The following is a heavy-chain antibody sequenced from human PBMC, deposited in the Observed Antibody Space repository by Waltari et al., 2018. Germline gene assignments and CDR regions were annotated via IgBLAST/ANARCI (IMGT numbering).Heavy chain of an antibody. V-gene: IGHV3-53*01. CDR2: IYSGGST. CDR1: GFTVSSNY. Sequence: EVQLVDSGGDLIQPGGSLRLSCAASGFTVSSNYMSWVRQAPGKGLGGVSIIYSGGSTYYADSVKGRFTISRDNSKNTLDLQMNGLRAEDTAVYYCARVRPRLNYVFDYWGQGTLVTVSS. J-gene: IGHJ4*02. D-gene: IGHD3-16*01. CDR3: ARVRPRLNYVFDY.